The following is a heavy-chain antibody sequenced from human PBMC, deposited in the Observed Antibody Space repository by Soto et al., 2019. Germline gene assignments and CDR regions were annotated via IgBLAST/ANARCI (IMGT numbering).Heavy chain of an antibody. CDR1: GFTFSSCA. CDR2: IIDSGAST. J-gene: IGHJ6*02. V-gene: IGHV3-23*01. CDR3: AKGRSYYYYYGVDV. Sequence: GGSLRLSCAASGFTFSSCAMGWVRQAPWKGLEWVSDIIDSGASTYYADSVKGRFTISRDNSKSTLYLQMNSLRAEDTALYYCAKGRSYYYYYGVDVWGQGTTVTVS.